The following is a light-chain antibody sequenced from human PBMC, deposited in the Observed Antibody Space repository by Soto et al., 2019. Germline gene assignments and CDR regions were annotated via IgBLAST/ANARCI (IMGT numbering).Light chain of an antibody. CDR1: QSVSSSY. Sequence: EIVLTQSPGTLSLSPGEGATLSCRASQSVSSSYLAWYQQKPGQAPRLLMYGASSRATGIPDRFSGSGSGTDFTLTISRLEPEDFAVYYCHQYGSSRTFGLGTKV. CDR3: HQYGSSRT. CDR2: GAS. J-gene: IGKJ1*01. V-gene: IGKV3-20*01.